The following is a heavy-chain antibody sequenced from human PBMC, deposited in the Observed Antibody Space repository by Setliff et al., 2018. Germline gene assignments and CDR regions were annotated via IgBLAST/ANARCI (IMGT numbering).Heavy chain of an antibody. Sequence: GGSLRLSCAASGFIFSNYAMHWVRQAPGKGLEWVAVTSYDGINKYYADSVKGRFTISRDNSKNTLYLQMNSLRAEDTAVYYCARTKYYDSGGSYYGSTAEHFQHWGQGTLVTVS. D-gene: IGHD3-22*01. CDR2: TSYDGINK. J-gene: IGHJ1*01. CDR1: GFIFSNYA. CDR3: ARTKYYDSGGSYYGSTAEHFQH. V-gene: IGHV3-30*07.